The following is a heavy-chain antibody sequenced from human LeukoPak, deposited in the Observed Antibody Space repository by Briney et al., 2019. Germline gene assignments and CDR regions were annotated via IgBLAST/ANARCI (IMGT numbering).Heavy chain of an antibody. V-gene: IGHV4-39*01. CDR3: ARHDDIAIFRNGLDV. J-gene: IGHJ6*02. D-gene: IGHD6-13*01. Sequence: SGGSXSSSXXYXXWXRXPPXXGLXWIGSIYYSGSTYYNPSLKSRVTISVDTSKNQFSLKLSSVTAADTAVYYCARHDDIAIFRNGLDVWGQGTTVTVSS. CDR1: GGSXSSSXXY. CDR2: IYYSGST.